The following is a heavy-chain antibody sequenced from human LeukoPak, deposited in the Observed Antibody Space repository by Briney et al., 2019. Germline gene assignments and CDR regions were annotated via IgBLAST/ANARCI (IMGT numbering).Heavy chain of an antibody. CDR1: GGLISSSGNFY. J-gene: IGHJ6*02. Sequence: SETPSLTCSVSGGLISSSGNFYWGWIRQVPGKGLEWIGSVYYTGYSYDNPSLKSRVTVSVDTSKNQFSLKLNSVTAADTAIYYCARQGAITARRTHYYAMDVWGPGTTVTVSS. CDR3: ARQGAITARRTHYYAMDV. D-gene: IGHD1-20*01. V-gene: IGHV4-39*01. CDR2: VYYTGYS.